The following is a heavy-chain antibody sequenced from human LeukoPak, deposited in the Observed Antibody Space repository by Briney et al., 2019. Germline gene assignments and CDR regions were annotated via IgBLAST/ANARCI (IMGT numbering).Heavy chain of an antibody. D-gene: IGHD3-22*01. V-gene: IGHV1-18*01. CDR2: ISGSNGNT. CDR3: AIGYVSGGYHHRVFYS. J-gene: IGHJ4*02. Sequence: GASVKVSCKASSYTFTRYGISWVRQAPGQGLEWMGWISGSNGNTNYAQKFQGRVSMTADTSTSTAYMELRSLRSDDTAVYYCAIGYVSGGYHHRVFYSWGQGTLVTVSS. CDR1: SYTFTRYG.